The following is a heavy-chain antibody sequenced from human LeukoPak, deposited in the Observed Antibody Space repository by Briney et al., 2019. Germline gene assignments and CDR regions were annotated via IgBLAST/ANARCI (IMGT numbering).Heavy chain of an antibody. J-gene: IGHJ6*02. CDR2: ISYDGSNK. CDR3: AKELPYYYGSGSYPSYYYGMDV. CDR1: GFTFSSYG. Sequence: GGSLRLSCAASGFTFSSYGMHWVRQAPGKGLEWVAVISYDGSNKYYADSVKGRFTISRDNYKNTLYLQMNSLRAEDTAVYYCAKELPYYYGSGSYPSYYYGMDVWGQGTTVTVSS. D-gene: IGHD3-10*01. V-gene: IGHV3-30*18.